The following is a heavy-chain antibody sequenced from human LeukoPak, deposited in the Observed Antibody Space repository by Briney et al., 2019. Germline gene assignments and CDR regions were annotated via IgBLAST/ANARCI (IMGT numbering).Heavy chain of an antibody. V-gene: IGHV3-64D*06. D-gene: IGHD6-13*01. CDR3: AKDSSSWYGAYYYYYGMDV. CDR1: GFTFSSYA. CDR2: ISSNGGST. Sequence: GGSLRLSCSASGFTFSSYAMHWVRQAPGKGLEYVSAISSNGGSTYYADSVKGRFTISRDNSKNTLYLQMSSLRAEDTAVYYCAKDSSSWYGAYYYYYGMDVWGQGTTVTVSS. J-gene: IGHJ6*02.